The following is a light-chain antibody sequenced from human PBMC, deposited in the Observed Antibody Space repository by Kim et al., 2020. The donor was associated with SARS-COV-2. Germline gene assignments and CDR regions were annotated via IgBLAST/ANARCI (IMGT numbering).Light chain of an antibody. V-gene: IGKV1-33*01. J-gene: IGKJ5*01. CDR3: QHYDNVPIT. CDR2: DAS. CDR1: QHIRNY. Sequence: ASLGDIVTCTCQARQHIRNYLNLSHQKPGKSPNLLIYDASNLQPGVPSRFSGSGSGTDFTFTINSLQPEDIATYYCQHYDNVPITFGQGTRLEIK.